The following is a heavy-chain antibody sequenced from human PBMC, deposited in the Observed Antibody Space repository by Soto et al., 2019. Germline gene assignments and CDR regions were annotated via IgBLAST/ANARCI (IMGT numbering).Heavy chain of an antibody. Sequence: QVQLVQSGAEVKKPGASVKVSCKASGYTFTSYYMHWVRPAPGQGLEWMGSINPSGGSPRYAQTFQGRVTMTRDTSTSTVDMELSSLRSEDTAVSYCAIAGDSGATLTNWGQGTLVTVSS. J-gene: IGHJ4*02. CDR1: GYTFTSYY. D-gene: IGHD6-19*01. CDR2: INPSGGSP. V-gene: IGHV1-46*01. CDR3: AIAGDSGATLTN.